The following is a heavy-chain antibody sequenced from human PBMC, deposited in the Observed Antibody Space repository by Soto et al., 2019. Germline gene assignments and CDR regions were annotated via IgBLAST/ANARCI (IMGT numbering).Heavy chain of an antibody. D-gene: IGHD2-21*01. CDR3: GRHRAPYSWFDP. CDR2: IYHLGTT. J-gene: IGHJ5*02. V-gene: IGHV4-38-2*01. CDR1: GYSISSGYY. Sequence: PSETLSLTCAVSGYSISSGYYWGWIRRPPGKGLEYIGSIYHLGTTYYNPPLKSRLTTSVDTSKNQYSLKLTSVTAADTAVYYCGRHRAPYSWFDPWGQGILVTVSS.